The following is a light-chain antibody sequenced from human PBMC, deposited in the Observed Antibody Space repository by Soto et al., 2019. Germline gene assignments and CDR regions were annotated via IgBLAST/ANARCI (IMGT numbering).Light chain of an antibody. V-gene: IGLV2-14*03. CDR1: SSDIGAYNY. Sequence: QSALTQPASVSGSPGQSITISCTGTSSDIGAYNYVSWYQQHPGKAPKLMIYDVNIRPSGVSNRFSGSKSGNTASLTISGLKAEDEADYYCTSCTTSTTMIFGGGTQVTVL. J-gene: IGLJ2*01. CDR2: DVN. CDR3: TSCTTSTTMI.